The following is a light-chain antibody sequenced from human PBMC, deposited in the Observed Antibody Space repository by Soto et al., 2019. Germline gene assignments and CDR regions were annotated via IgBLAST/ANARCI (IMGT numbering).Light chain of an antibody. Sequence: IQMTQSPSSVSASVGDRVTMTCRASQGVGGWLAWYQQKPGKVPKLLIYATSSLHSGVPSRFSGSGSGTDFTLTISSLQPEDFATYYCQQSYGAPPTFGQGTKVDIK. CDR2: ATS. CDR1: QGVGGW. J-gene: IGKJ2*01. CDR3: QQSYGAPPT. V-gene: IGKV1-12*01.